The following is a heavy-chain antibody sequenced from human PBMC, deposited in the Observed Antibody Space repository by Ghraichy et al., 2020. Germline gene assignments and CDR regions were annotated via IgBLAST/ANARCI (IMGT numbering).Heavy chain of an antibody. CDR2: IYTSGST. CDR1: GGSISSYY. D-gene: IGHD3-22*01. J-gene: IGHJ4*03. CDR3: ASSLHSGYYYDSSGYYYEGGPFGY. V-gene: IGHV4-4*09. Sequence: SETLSLTCTVSGGSISSYYWSWIRQPPGKGLEWIGYIYTSGSTNSNPSLKSRVTISVDTSKNQFSLKLSSVTAADTAVYYCASSLHSGYYYDSSGYYYEGGPFGYRGQGTPVNVSS.